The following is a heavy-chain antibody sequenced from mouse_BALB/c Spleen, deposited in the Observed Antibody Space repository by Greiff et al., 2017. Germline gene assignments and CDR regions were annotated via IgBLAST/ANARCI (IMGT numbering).Heavy chain of an antibody. CDR2: ISYSGST. D-gene: IGHD1-2*01. V-gene: IGHV3-8*02. CDR1: GDSITSGY. CDR3: ARSPLLRRPFDY. Sequence: EVKLMESGPSLVKPSQTLSLTCSVTGDSITSGYWNWIRKFPGNKLEYMGYISYSGSTYYNPSLKSRISITRDTSKNQYYLQLNSVTTEDTATYYCARSPLLRRPFDYWGQGTTLTVSS. J-gene: IGHJ2*01.